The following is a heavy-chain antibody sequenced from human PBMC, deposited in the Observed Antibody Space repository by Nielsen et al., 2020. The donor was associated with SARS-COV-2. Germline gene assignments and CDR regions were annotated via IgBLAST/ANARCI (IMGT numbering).Heavy chain of an antibody. CDR2: IKPDGSEK. J-gene: IGHJ3*01. CDR3: ARDWSRALDV. Sequence: GGSLRLSCAASGFTFSSLWMSWVRQVPGKGLEWVADIKPDGSEKVYVDSVKGRFTISRDNAKNSMSLQMNSLRVEDTAVYYCARDWSRALDVWGQGTMVTVSS. V-gene: IGHV3-7*01. CDR1: GFTFSSLW.